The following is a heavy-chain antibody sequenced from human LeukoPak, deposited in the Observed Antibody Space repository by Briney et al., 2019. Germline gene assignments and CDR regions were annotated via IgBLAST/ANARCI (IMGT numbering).Heavy chain of an antibody. CDR1: GFTFSNYD. Sequence: GGSLRLSCAASGFTFSNYDMSWVRQAPGAGLEWVSAISPAGDSTTDADSVKGRFTISRDNSKSTLYLQMNGLTAEDTALYYCARRLVTAGVTDFFDCWGQGTLVTVSS. CDR3: ARRLVTAGVTDFFDC. D-gene: IGHD2-2*01. J-gene: IGHJ4*02. V-gene: IGHV3-23*01. CDR2: ISPAGDST.